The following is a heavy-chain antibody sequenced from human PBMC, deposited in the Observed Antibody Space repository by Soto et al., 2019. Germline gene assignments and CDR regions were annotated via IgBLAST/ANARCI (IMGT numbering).Heavy chain of an antibody. CDR3: ARGCDYSNYFWFDP. CDR2: IYYSGST. J-gene: IGHJ5*02. V-gene: IGHV4-61*01. Sequence: SETLSLTCTVSGGSASSGSYYWSWIRQPPGKGLEWIGYIYYSGSTNYNPSLKSRVTISVDTSKNQFSLKLSSVTAADTAVYYCARGCDYSNYFWFDPWGQGTLVTVSS. CDR1: GGSASSGSYY. D-gene: IGHD4-4*01.